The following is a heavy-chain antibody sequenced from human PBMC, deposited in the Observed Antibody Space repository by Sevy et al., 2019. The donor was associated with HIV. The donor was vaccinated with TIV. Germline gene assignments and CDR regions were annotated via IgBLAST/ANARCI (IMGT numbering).Heavy chain of an antibody. CDR2: IKTKNDCGTT. J-gene: IGHJ3*02. Sequence: GGSLRLSCEASGFTFSNTWISWVRQAPGKGLELVGRIKTKNDCGTTDYAAPVIGRFTISRDDSKTTLYLRMNSLKIEDTAVYYCTTMGWHGGFDIWGQGTMVTVSS. CDR3: TTMGWHGGFDI. CDR1: GFTFSNTW. V-gene: IGHV3-15*01. D-gene: IGHD4-17*01.